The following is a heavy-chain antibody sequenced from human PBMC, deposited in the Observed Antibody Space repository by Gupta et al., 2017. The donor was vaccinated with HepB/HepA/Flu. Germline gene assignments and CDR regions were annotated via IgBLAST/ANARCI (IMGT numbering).Heavy chain of an antibody. J-gene: IGHJ6*02. CDR3: ARMYSSSWYGDNGYYYGMDV. CDR1: GYTFTGYY. Sequence: QVQLVQSGAEVKKPGASVKVSCKASGYTFTGYYMHWVRQAPGQGLEWMGWINPNSGGTNYAQKFQGWVTMTRDTSISTAYMELSRLRSDDTAVYYCARMYSSSWYGDNGYYYGMDVWGQGTTVTVSS. D-gene: IGHD6-13*01. CDR2: INPNSGGT. V-gene: IGHV1-2*04.